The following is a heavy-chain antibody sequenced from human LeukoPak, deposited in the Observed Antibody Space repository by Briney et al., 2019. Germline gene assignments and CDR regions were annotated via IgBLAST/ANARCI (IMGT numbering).Heavy chain of an antibody. V-gene: IGHV3-30*02. CDR1: GFTFSRYG. CDR3: ARPARLYCSGGSCYAGYYGMDV. CDR2: IRYNGSNK. J-gene: IGHJ6*02. Sequence: AGGSLRLSCAASGFTFSRYGMHWVRQAPGKGLEWVAFIRYNGSNKYYADSVKGRFTISRDNSKNTLYLQMNSLRAEDMAVYYCARPARLYCSGGSCYAGYYGMDVWGQGTTVTVSS. D-gene: IGHD2-15*01.